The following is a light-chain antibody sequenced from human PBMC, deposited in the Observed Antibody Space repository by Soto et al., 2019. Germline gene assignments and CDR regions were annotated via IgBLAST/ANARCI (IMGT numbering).Light chain of an antibody. CDR3: QSLGNGIQV. Sequence: QSVLTQSPSASASLGASVKLTCTLSSGYSTYAIAWHQQQSEKGPRFLMKINYDGTHSKGDGFFDRFSGSSSGAERHLTISSLQSEDEADYYCQSLGNGIQVFGGGTKVTVL. CDR1: SGYSTYA. V-gene: IGLV4-69*01. CDR2: INYDGTH. J-gene: IGLJ3*02.